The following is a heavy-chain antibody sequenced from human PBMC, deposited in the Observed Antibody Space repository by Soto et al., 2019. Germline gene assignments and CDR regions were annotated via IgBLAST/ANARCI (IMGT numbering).Heavy chain of an antibody. J-gene: IGHJ6*02. D-gene: IGHD5-12*01. CDR1: GGSISSRSYY. Sequence: SETLSLTYTVSGGSISSRSYYWGWIRQPPGKGLEWIGSIYYSGSTNYNPSLKSRVTISVDTSKNQFSLKLSSVTAADTAVYYCASTYLVERGYSGYDPFPGGYYYYYGMDVWGQGTTVTVSS. V-gene: IGHV4-39*07. CDR3: ASTYLVERGYSGYDPFPGGYYYYYGMDV. CDR2: IYYSGST.